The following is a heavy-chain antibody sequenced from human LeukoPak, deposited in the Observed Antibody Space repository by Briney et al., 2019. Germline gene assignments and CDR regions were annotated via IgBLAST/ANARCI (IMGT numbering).Heavy chain of an antibody. CDR2: ISAYNGNT. D-gene: IGHD3-3*01. CDR3: ARAGASGYDFWSGFFYYYYYMDV. Sequence: ASVKVSCKASGYTFTSYGISWVRQAPGQGLEWMGWISAYNGNTNYAQKLQGRVTMTTDTSTSAAYMELRSLRPDDTAVYYCARAGASGYDFWSGFFYYYYYMDVWSKGTTVTVSS. V-gene: IGHV1-18*01. J-gene: IGHJ6*03. CDR1: GYTFTSYG.